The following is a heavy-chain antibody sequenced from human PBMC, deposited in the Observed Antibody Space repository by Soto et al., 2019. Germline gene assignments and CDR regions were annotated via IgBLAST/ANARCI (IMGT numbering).Heavy chain of an antibody. V-gene: IGHV4-30-2*01. CDR1: GGSFSSISNHY. Sequence: PSETLSLTCTFSGGSFSSISNHYWSWIRQPPGKGLEWIGYIYHSGSTYYNPSLKSRVTISVDRSKNQFSLKLSSVTAADTAVYYCARVPGPWGQGTLVTVSS. CDR3: ARVPGP. J-gene: IGHJ5*02. CDR2: IYHSGST.